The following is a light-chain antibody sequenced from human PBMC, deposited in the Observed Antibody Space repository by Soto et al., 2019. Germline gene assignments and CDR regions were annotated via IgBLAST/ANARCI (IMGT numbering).Light chain of an antibody. V-gene: IGKV3-20*01. CDR1: QSIRSSY. CDR2: AAS. J-gene: IGKJ2*01. CDR3: HGQAFGNSAVYS. Sequence: IVLTQSPGTLSLSPGESATLSCRASQSIRSSYVAWYQQKPGQAPRLLIYAASARATGLPDRFSCSGSGTDSTFTISRLEPEDFAMFYCHGQAFGNSAVYSFGQGTNLEI.